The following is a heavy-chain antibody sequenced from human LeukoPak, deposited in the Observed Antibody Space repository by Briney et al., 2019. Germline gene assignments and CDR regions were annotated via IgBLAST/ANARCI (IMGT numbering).Heavy chain of an antibody. V-gene: IGHV4-39*01. J-gene: IGHJ4*02. CDR1: GASISGSSYY. CDR2: IYYSGST. D-gene: IGHD4-23*01. CDR3: VTRRKSTLAN. Sequence: PSETLSLTCTISGASISGSSYYWDWIRQPPGKGLEWIGGIYYSGSTYYNPSRKSRVTLYIETSKNQFSLNLRSVTAADTAVYYCVTRRKSTLANWGQGTLVTVSS.